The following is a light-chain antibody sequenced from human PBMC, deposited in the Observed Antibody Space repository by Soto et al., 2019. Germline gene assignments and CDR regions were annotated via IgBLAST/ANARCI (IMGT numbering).Light chain of an antibody. CDR3: QHYNSYSEA. CDR2: KAS. CDR1: HTISSW. J-gene: IGKJ1*01. Sequence: DIQMTQSPSTLSGSVGDRVTITCRASHTISSWLAWYQQKPGKAPKLLIYKASTLKSGVPSRFSGSGSGTEFTLTISSLQPDDFATYYCQHYNSYSEAFGQGTKVDI. V-gene: IGKV1-5*03.